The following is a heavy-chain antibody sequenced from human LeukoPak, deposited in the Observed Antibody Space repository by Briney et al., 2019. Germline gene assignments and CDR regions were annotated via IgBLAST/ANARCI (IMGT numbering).Heavy chain of an antibody. CDR1: GASISSYF. CDR3: ARVMLGYSGLLDY. CDR2: IYYSGST. J-gene: IGHJ4*02. D-gene: IGHD5-12*01. V-gene: IGHV4-59*01. Sequence: SETLSLTCTVSGASISSYFWSWIRQPPGKGLEFIGYIYYSGSTNYNSSLKSRVTISIDTSKNQFSLNLTSVTAADTAVYYCARVMLGYSGLLDYWGQGTLVTVSS.